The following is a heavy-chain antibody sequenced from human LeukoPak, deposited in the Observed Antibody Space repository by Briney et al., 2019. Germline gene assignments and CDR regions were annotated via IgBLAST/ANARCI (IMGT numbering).Heavy chain of an antibody. V-gene: IGHV3-30-3*02. CDR1: GFTFSSYA. J-gene: IGHJ3*02. CDR3: AKSSFGVVDDAFDI. CDR2: ISYDGSNK. D-gene: IGHD3-3*01. Sequence: GGSLRLSCAASGFTFSSYAMHWVRQAPGKGLEWVAVISYDGSNKYYADSVKGRFTISRDNSKNTLYLQMNSLRAEDTAVYYCAKSSFGVVDDAFDIWGQGTMVTVSS.